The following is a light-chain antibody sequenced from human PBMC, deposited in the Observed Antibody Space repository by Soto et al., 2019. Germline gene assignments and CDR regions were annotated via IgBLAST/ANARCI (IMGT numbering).Light chain of an antibody. Sequence: EIVLTQSPANLSLSPGERATLSCRASQSVSSYLAWYQQKPGQAPRLLIYDASNRATGIPARFSGSGSGTDFTLTISSLEPEEFAVYYCQQRSNWPPTFGQGTKLEIK. V-gene: IGKV3-11*01. CDR1: QSVSSY. CDR3: QQRSNWPPT. CDR2: DAS. J-gene: IGKJ2*01.